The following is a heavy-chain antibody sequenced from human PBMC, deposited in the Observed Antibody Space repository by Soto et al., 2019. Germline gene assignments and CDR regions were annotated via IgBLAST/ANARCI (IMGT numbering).Heavy chain of an antibody. CDR3: ALYGGNGPDY. D-gene: IGHD4-17*01. CDR1: GFTFSDYY. J-gene: IGHJ4*02. V-gene: IGHV3-11*01. Sequence: GGSLRLSCAASGFTFSDYYMSWIRQAPGKGLEWVSYISSSGSTMYYADSVEGRFTISRDNAKNPLFLQMNSLRAEDTAVYYCALYGGNGPDYWGQGTLVTVSS. CDR2: ISSSGSTM.